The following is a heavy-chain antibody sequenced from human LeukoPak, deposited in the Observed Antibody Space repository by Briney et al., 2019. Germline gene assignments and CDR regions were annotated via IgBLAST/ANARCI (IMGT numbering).Heavy chain of an antibody. CDR2: GDGDGSHS. J-gene: IGHJ4*02. D-gene: IGHD4-17*01. Sequence: GGSLRLSCAASGFTLGNYWMHWVRQAPGEGLVWVSRGDGDGSHSTYADSVEGRFTISRDNAKNTLYLQMNRLTGEDTAVYYCAYSDHFDTWGQGTLVTGSS. V-gene: IGHV3-74*03. CDR1: GFTLGNYW. CDR3: AYSDHFDT.